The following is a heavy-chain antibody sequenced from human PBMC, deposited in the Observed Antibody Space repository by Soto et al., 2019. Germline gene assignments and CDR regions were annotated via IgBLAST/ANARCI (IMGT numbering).Heavy chain of an antibody. J-gene: IGHJ4*02. V-gene: IGHV4-31*03. CDR3: ASALWGGSGSYYRFDF. Sequence: VQLQESGPGLVKPSQTLSLNCNVSDGALRSGGYYWSWIRQHPGEGLEWIGFIYYSGSTYYNPSLKSRVASSLDTSKNQFSLKFHSVTAADTAIYYCASALWGGSGSYYRFDFWGQGTLVTVSS. CDR2: IYYSGST. CDR1: DGALRSGGYY. D-gene: IGHD3-10*01.